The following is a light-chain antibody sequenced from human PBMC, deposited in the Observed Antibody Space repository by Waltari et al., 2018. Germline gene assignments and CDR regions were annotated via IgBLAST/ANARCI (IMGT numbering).Light chain of an antibody. J-gene: IGKJ5*01. CDR3: QQYKTYPIT. V-gene: IGKV1-16*02. Sequence: DIQMTQSPSSLSASVGDRVTITCRASQDITTYLAWFQQKPGKAPKSLIYGASSLQSGVSSNFSGSGSGTDFTLTISSLQAEDFATYYCQQYKTYPITFGQGTRLDIK. CDR1: QDITTY. CDR2: GAS.